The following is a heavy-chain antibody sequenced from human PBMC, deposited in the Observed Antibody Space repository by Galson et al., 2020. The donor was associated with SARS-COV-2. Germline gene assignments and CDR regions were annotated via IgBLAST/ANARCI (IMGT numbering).Heavy chain of an antibody. V-gene: IGHV4-34*01. D-gene: IGHD6-19*01. Sequence: GYYWSWIRQPPGKGLEWIGEINHSGSTNYNPSLKSRVTISVDTSKNQFSLKLSSVTAADTAVYYCASLYSSGRGALYFDYWGQGTLVTVSS. CDR1: GYY. CDR3: ASLYSSGRGALYFDY. CDR2: INHSGST. J-gene: IGHJ4*02.